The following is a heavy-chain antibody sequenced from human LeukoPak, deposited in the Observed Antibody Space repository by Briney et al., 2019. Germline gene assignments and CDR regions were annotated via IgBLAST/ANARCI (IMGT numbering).Heavy chain of an antibody. CDR2: SYYSGST. D-gene: IGHD6-19*01. CDR1: GGSISSSSYY. CDR3: ARHPSFIQAVAGVGIDY. V-gene: IGHV4-39*01. Sequence: SETLSLTCTVSGGSISSSSYYWGWIRQPPGKGLEWIGSSYYSGSTYHNPSLKSRVTISVDTSKNLSSLRLSSVTASDTAVYFCARHPSFIQAVAGVGIDYWGQGTLVTVCS. J-gene: IGHJ4*02.